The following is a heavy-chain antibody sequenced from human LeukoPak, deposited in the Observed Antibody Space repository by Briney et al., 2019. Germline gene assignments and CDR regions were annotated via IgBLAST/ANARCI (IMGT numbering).Heavy chain of an antibody. J-gene: IGHJ2*01. CDR3: ARGHNLRRWLSFDL. V-gene: IGHV4-34*01. D-gene: IGHD5-24*01. CDR2: LNHRGSP. CDR1: GGSFSGYS. Sequence: SETLSLTCAVSGGSFSGYSWGWIRQPPGKGLEWIGELNHRGSPTYNPSLESRVTISVDTSKNQFSLNLTSLTAADAAVYFCARGHNLRRWLSFDLWGRGTLITVSS.